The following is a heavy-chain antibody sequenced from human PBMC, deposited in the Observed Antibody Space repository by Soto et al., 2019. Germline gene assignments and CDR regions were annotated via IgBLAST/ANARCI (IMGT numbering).Heavy chain of an antibody. D-gene: IGHD4-4*01. V-gene: IGHV3-23*01. Sequence: PGGSLRLSCAASGLVFNTYAMSWVRQAPGKGLDWVSGISASGDTTYYADSVKGRFTISRDNSKNTLYLQLNSLRAGDTAVYYCANVLVTGLDVWGQGTTVTVSS. J-gene: IGHJ6*02. CDR3: ANVLVTGLDV. CDR2: ISASGDTT. CDR1: GLVFNTYA.